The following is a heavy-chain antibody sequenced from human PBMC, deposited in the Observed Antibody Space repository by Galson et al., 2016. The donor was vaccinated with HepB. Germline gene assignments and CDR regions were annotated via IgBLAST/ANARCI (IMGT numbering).Heavy chain of an antibody. D-gene: IGHD4-17*01. CDR1: GFTFSDYS. CDR3: ARVGDYVVLGASDV. CDR2: ISYRSGSPDDI. Sequence: SLRLSCAASGFTFSDYSMNWIRQAPGKGLEWVAYISYRSGSPDDISYADSVKGRFPISRANAKNSLFLQMDRLRVEDTAVYYCARVGDYVVLGASDVWGQGTMVTVSS. V-gene: IGHV3-11*01. J-gene: IGHJ3*01.